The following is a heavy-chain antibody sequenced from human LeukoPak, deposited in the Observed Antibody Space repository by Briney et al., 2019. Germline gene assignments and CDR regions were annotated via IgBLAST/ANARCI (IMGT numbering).Heavy chain of an antibody. CDR1: GYSISSGYY. CDR2: IYYSGST. CDR3: ARRVVGATIDAFDI. J-gene: IGHJ3*02. V-gene: IGHV4-38-2*02. D-gene: IGHD1-26*01. Sequence: SETLSLTCTVSGYSISSGYYWGWIRQPPGKGLEWIGSIYYSGSTYYNPSLKSRVTIFVDTSKNQFSLKLSSVTGANTAVYYCARRVVGATIDAFDIWGQGTMVTVSS.